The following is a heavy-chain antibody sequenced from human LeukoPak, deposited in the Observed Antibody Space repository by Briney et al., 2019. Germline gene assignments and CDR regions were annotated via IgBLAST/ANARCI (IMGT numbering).Heavy chain of an antibody. Sequence: SETLSLTCTVSGGSISSSSYYWGWIRQPPGKGLEWIGSIYYSGSTYYNPSLKSRVTISVDTSKNQFSLKLSSVTAADTAVYYCAREEGLGEDYWGQGTLVTVSS. J-gene: IGHJ4*02. V-gene: IGHV4-39*07. CDR2: IYYSGST. CDR1: GGSISSSSYY. CDR3: AREEGLGEDY. D-gene: IGHD3-16*01.